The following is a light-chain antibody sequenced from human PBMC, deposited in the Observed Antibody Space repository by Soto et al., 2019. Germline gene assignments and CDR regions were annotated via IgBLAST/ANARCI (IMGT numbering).Light chain of an antibody. J-gene: IGKJ1*01. V-gene: IGKV1-5*01. Sequence: DIHMTQSPSSLSVSVGDRVTITCRTSQNINAWLAWYQQRPGQAPKLLIYDASTVQSGVPSRFSGSGSGTEFTLPISSLQPDDSATYYCQHNSLYSPWTFGQGTKVEIK. CDR2: DAS. CDR1: QNINAW. CDR3: QHNSLYSPWT.